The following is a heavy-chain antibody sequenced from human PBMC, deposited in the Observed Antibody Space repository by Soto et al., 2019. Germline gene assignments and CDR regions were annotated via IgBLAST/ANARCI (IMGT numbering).Heavy chain of an antibody. V-gene: IGHV4-31*03. J-gene: IGHJ5*02. CDR1: GGSISSGGYY. Sequence: PSETLSLTCTVSGGSISSGGYYWSWIRQHPGKGLEWIGYIYYSGSPSYNPSLKTRVTISVDTSKNQFSLKLSSVTAADKAVYYCAVSGDGWYEGSGGATNWFDPWGQGTMVTVSS. CDR2: IYYSGSP. CDR3: AVSGDGWYEGSGGATNWFDP. D-gene: IGHD6-19*01.